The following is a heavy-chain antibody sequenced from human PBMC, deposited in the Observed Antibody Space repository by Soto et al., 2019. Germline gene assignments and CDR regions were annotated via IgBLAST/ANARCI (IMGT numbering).Heavy chain of an antibody. J-gene: IGHJ6*02. CDR1: GYTFTNYA. CDR2: INAGNGNT. CDR3: ARDPSYYGMDV. Sequence: QVQLVQSGAEEKKPGASVKVSCKASGYTFTNYAMHWVRQAPGQRLEWMGWINAGNGNTKYSQKFQGRVTITRDTSASTAYMELSSLGSEDTAVYYCARDPSYYGMDVWGQGTTVTVSS. V-gene: IGHV1-3*05.